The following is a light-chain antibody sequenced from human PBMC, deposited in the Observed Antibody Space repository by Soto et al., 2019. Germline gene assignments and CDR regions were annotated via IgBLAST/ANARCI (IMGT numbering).Light chain of an antibody. CDR2: NSN. CDR1: QAISGS. J-gene: IGKJ5*01. CDR3: QQTYSIPIT. V-gene: IGKV1-39*01. Sequence: DIQMTQSPSSLSASVGDRVPITCRARQAISGSLNWYQQRPGKAPNLLIYNSNSLQSGVPPRFSGSGSGTDFTLTISSLQPEDSATYYCQQTYSIPITFGQGTRLDIK.